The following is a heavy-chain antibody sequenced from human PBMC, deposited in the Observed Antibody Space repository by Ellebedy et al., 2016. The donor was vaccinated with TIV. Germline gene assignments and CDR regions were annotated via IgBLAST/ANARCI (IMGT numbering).Heavy chain of an antibody. Sequence: MPSETLSLTCTVSGGSLNSYFWSWIRQPPGKGLEWVGYAYHSGSTNYNPSLKSRVTISVDTSKNQFSLKLDSVTAADTAVYYCARQYYYGSGSQYWYFDLWGRGTLVTVSS. CDR1: GGSLNSYF. CDR3: ARQYYYGSGSQYWYFDL. J-gene: IGHJ2*01. V-gene: IGHV4-59*08. CDR2: AYHSGST. D-gene: IGHD3-10*01.